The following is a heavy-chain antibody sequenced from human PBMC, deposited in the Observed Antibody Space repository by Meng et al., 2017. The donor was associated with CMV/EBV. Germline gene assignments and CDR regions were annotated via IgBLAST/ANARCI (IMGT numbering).Heavy chain of an antibody. CDR1: GGSFSGYY. Sequence: QVQLQQWGAGLLKPSETLSLTCAVYGGSFSGYYWSWIRQPPGKGLEWIGEINHSGSTNYNPSLKSRVNISVDTSKNQFSLKLSSVTAADTAVYYCARGLMVRGSRVNWFDPWGQGTLVTVSS. D-gene: IGHD3-10*01. CDR2: INHSGST. CDR3: ARGLMVRGSRVNWFDP. J-gene: IGHJ5*02. V-gene: IGHV4-34*01.